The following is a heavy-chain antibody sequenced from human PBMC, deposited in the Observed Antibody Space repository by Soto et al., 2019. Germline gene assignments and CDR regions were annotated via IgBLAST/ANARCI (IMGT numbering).Heavy chain of an antibody. CDR1: DGSITSYH. J-gene: IGHJ4*02. D-gene: IGHD2-21*02. CDR2: IHSTGST. Sequence: SETLAHTDTGSDGSITSYHMHWIRQPAGKGLEWIERIHSTGSTNYNPSVKSRVTMSIDTSKNQFSLKLNSLNAADTAFYYCARKGVTGMPLDYWGQGTLVTVSS. CDR3: ARKGVTGMPLDY. V-gene: IGHV4-4*07.